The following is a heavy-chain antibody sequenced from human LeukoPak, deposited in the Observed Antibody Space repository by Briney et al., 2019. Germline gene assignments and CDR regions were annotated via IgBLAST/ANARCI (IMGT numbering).Heavy chain of an antibody. D-gene: IGHD6-19*01. V-gene: IGHV4-59*01. CDR2: IYYNGST. Sequence: SETLSLTCTVSGGSITNYFWSWIRQPPGKGLEWIGFIYYNGSTNYNPSLKSRVTISVDTSKNQFSLKLSSVTAADTAVYYCARIAVADYYFDYWGQGTLVTVSS. J-gene: IGHJ4*02. CDR3: ARIAVADYYFDY. CDR1: GGSITNYF.